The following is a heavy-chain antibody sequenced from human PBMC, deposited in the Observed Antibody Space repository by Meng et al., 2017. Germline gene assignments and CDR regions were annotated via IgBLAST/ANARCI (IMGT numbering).Heavy chain of an antibody. CDR1: GGTFSSYA. CDR3: ARVGSSWSHDAFDI. V-gene: IGHV1-69*05. D-gene: IGHD6-13*01. Sequence: QVQLVQCWAGVKNPGSSVKVSCKASGGTFSSYAISWVRQAPGQGLEWMGGIIPIFGTANYAQKFQGRVTITTDESTSTAYMELSSLRSEDTAVYYCARVGSSWSHDAFDIWGQGTMVTVS. CDR2: IIPIFGTA. J-gene: IGHJ3*02.